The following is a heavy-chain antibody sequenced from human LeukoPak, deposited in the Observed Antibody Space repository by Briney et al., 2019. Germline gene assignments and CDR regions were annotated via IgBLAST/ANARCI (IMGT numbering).Heavy chain of an antibody. D-gene: IGHD6-19*01. Sequence: SETLSLTCTVSGGSISSYYWSWLRQPPGKGLEWIGYIYYSGSTNYNPSLKSRVTISVDTSKNQFSLKLSSVTAADTAVYYCARSSQWLVPGYFDYWGQGTLVTVSS. J-gene: IGHJ4*02. V-gene: IGHV4-59*01. CDR3: ARSSQWLVPGYFDY. CDR1: GGSISSYY. CDR2: IYYSGST.